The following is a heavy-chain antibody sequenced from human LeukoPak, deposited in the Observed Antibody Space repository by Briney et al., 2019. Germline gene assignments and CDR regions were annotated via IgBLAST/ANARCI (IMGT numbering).Heavy chain of an antibody. V-gene: IGHV4-30-4*01. Sequence: SQTLSLTCTVSGGSISSGDYYWSWIRQPPGRGLEWIGYIYYSGSTYYNPSLKSRVTISVDTSKNQFSLKLSSVTAADTAVYYCARTLRSNWFDPWGQGTLVTVSS. CDR3: ARTLRSNWFDP. CDR2: IYYSGST. CDR1: GGSISSGDYY. J-gene: IGHJ5*02. D-gene: IGHD2/OR15-2a*01.